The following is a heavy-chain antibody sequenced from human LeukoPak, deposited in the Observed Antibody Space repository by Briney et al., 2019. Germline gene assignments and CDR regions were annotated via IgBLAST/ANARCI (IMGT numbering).Heavy chain of an antibody. Sequence: SETLSLTCTVSGDSISSYSWSWIRQPPGKGLEWIGDIYNSGNTNYNPSLKSRDTMSVSTSKNQFSLSLSSVTAADTAVYYCARQTRYNYGPAFDFWGQGALVTVSS. D-gene: IGHD5-18*01. V-gene: IGHV4-59*08. CDR2: IYNSGNT. J-gene: IGHJ4*02. CDR1: GDSISSYS. CDR3: ARQTRYNYGPAFDF.